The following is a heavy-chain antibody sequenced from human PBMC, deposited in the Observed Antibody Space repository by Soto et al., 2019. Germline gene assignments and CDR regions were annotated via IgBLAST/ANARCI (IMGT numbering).Heavy chain of an antibody. CDR3: ASYLLWYGESHYYYGMDV. CDR1: GYTFTSYA. CDR2: INAGNGNT. Sequence: ASVKVSCKASGYTFTSYAMHWVRQAPGQRLEWMGWINAGNGNTKYSQKFQGRVTITRDTSASTAYMELSSLRSEDTAVYYCASYLLWYGESHYYYGMDVWGQGTTVTVSS. D-gene: IGHD3-10*01. V-gene: IGHV1-3*01. J-gene: IGHJ6*02.